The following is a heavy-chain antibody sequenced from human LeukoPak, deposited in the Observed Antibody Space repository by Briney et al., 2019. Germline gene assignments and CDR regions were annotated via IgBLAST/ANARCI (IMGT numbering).Heavy chain of an antibody. Sequence: GGSLRLSCAASGFTFSSYSMNWVRQAPRKGLEWVSYISSSSSTIYYADSVKGRFPISRDNAKNSLYLQMNRLRAEDRAVYYWARERVASAGKNWFDPWGQGTLVTVSS. J-gene: IGHJ5*02. CDR2: ISSSSSTI. D-gene: IGHD6-13*01. CDR3: ARERVASAGKNWFDP. V-gene: IGHV3-48*01. CDR1: GFTFSSYS.